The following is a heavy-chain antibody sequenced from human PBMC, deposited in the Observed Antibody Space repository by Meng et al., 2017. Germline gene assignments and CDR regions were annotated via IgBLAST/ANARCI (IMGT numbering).Heavy chain of an antibody. CDR1: GFTFSSYA. CDR3: AKGYYDYVWGSYVDY. J-gene: IGHJ4*02. CDR2: ISYDGSNK. V-gene: IGHV3-30*07. Sequence: GESLKISCAASGFTFSSYAMHWVRQAPGKGLEWVAVISYDGSNKYYADSVKGRFTISRDNSKNTLYLQMNSLRAEDTAVYYCAKGYYDYVWGSYVDYWGQGTLVTVSS. D-gene: IGHD3-16*01.